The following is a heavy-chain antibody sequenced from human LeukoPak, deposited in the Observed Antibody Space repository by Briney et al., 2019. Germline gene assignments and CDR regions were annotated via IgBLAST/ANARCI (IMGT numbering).Heavy chain of an antibody. Sequence: SETLSLTCTVSGDSISSYYWSWVRRPPGKGLEWIGYTYTSGSTSYNPSLKSRLTISVDMSKNQVSLKLSSVTAADTAVYYCARLGIQLWNFEVRQNWFDPWGQGTLVTVSS. CDR2: TYTSGST. CDR3: ARLGIQLWNFEVRQNWFDP. V-gene: IGHV4-4*09. J-gene: IGHJ5*02. D-gene: IGHD5-18*01. CDR1: GDSISSYY.